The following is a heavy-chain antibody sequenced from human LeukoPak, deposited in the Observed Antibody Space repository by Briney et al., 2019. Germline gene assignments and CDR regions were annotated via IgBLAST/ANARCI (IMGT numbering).Heavy chain of an antibody. V-gene: IGHV4-34*01. CDR3: AGELATISMPRRPYGMDV. D-gene: IGHD5-12*01. Sequence: SEALSLTCAVYGGAFSGYYWSWIRQPPGKGLEWIGEINHMGSTNYNPSLKSRVTISVDTSKNQFSLKLSSVTAADTAGYYCAGELATISMPRRPYGMDVWGQGTTVTVSS. CDR1: GGAFSGYY. CDR2: INHMGST. J-gene: IGHJ6*02.